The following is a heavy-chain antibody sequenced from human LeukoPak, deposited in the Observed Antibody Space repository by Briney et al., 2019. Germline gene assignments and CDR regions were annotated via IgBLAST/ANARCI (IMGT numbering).Heavy chain of an antibody. CDR3: AKEVGHSYGYGDY. V-gene: IGHV3-23*01. CDR2: ISGSGGST. D-gene: IGHD5-18*01. Sequence: PGGSLRLSCAASGFTFSSFAMSWVRQAPGKGLEWVSGISGSGGSTYFADSVKGRFTISRDKSKNTLYLQMNSLRAEDTAVYYCAKEVGHSYGYGDYWGQGTLVTVSS. CDR1: GFTFSSFA. J-gene: IGHJ4*02.